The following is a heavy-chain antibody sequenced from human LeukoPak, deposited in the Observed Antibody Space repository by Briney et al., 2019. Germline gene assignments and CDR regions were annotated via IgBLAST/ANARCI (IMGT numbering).Heavy chain of an antibody. J-gene: IGHJ4*02. Sequence: GGSLRLSCAASGFTFDDYAMHWVRQAPGKGLEWVSLIRGDGVSTYYADSVKGRFTISRDNNKNPLYLQMNSLRTEDTAFYYCAKDIGGYSYAADYWGQGTLVTVSS. D-gene: IGHD5-18*01. CDR2: IRGDGVST. V-gene: IGHV3-43*02. CDR1: GFTFDDYA. CDR3: AKDIGGYSYAADY.